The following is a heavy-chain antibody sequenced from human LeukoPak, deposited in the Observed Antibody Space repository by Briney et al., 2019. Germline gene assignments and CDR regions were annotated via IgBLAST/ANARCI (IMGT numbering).Heavy chain of an antibody. CDR1: GYTFTSYG. V-gene: IGHV1-18*01. CDR2: ISAYNGNT. D-gene: IGHD3-22*01. Sequence: ASVKVSCKVSGYTFTSYGISWVRQAPGQGLEWMGWISAYNGNTNYAQKLQGRVTMTTDTSTSTAYMELRSLRSDDTAVYYCARESPTMTYYYDSSGYYYDNWFDPWGQGTLVTVSS. J-gene: IGHJ5*02. CDR3: ARESPTMTYYYDSSGYYYDNWFDP.